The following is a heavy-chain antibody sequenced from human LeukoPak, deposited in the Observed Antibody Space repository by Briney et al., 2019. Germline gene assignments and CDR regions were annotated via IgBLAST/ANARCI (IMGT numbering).Heavy chain of an antibody. CDR3: ARGGYCSGGSCYPGRFDY. V-gene: IGHV4-34*01. D-gene: IGHD2-15*01. Sequence: PSETLSLTCAVYGGSFSGYYWSWIRQPPGKGLEWIGEINHSGSTNYNPSLKSRVTISIDTSKNQFSLKLSSVTAADTAVYYCARGGYCSGGSCYPGRFDYWGQGTLVTVSS. CDR2: INHSGST. J-gene: IGHJ4*02. CDR1: GGSFSGYY.